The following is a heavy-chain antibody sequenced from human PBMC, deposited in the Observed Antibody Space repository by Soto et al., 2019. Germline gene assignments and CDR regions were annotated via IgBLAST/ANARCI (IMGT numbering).Heavy chain of an antibody. CDR1: VFSCSAHG. V-gene: IGHV3-30*18. J-gene: IGHJ6*02. D-gene: IGHD2-21*01. CDR3: AKDGGGGDQPPNYYYYGLDV. CDR2: ISYDGINK. Sequence: GWSLRLSCWASVFSCSAHGMHWCRQAPGKGLEWVAVISYDGINKDYADSVEGRLTISRDNSKNTLYLQLDSLRIDDTGIYYCAKDGGGGDQPPNYYYYGLDVWGQGTTVTVSS.